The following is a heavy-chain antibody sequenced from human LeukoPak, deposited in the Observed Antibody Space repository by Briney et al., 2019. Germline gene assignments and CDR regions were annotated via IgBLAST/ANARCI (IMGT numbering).Heavy chain of an antibody. CDR1: GFTFSSYG. V-gene: IGHV3-23*01. J-gene: IGHJ6*03. Sequence: GGSLRLSCAASGFTFSSYGMSWVRQAPGKGLEWVSAISGSGGSTYYADSVKGRFTISRDNSKNTLYLQMNSLRAEDTAVYYCARGFGELLTAYYYYMDVWGKGTTVTISS. D-gene: IGHD3-10*01. CDR2: ISGSGGST. CDR3: ARGFGELLTAYYYYMDV.